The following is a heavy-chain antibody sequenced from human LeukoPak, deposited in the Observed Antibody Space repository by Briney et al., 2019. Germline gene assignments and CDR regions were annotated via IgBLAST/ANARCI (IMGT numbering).Heavy chain of an antibody. Sequence: SETLSLTCTVSGGSISSSYWSWIRQPAGKGLEWIGRIYTSGSTNYNPSLKSRVTMSVDTSKNQFSLKLSSVTAADTAVYYCAREDYYGSGSNNRYDAFDIWGQGTMVTVSS. D-gene: IGHD3-10*01. CDR3: AREDYYGSGSNNRYDAFDI. CDR2: IYTSGST. V-gene: IGHV4-4*07. CDR1: GGSISSSY. J-gene: IGHJ3*02.